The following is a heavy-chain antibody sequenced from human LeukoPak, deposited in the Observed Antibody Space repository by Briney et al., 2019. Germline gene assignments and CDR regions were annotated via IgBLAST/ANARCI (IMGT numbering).Heavy chain of an antibody. CDR1: GFTFSSYR. CDR3: ARGDIVVVTAMKNIDY. V-gene: IGHV3-74*01. J-gene: IGHJ4*02. Sequence: GGSLRLSCAASGFTFSSYRMNWVRQAPGKGLVWVSRINSHGSSISYADSVKGRFTISRDNAKNKLYLQMNSLRAEDTAVYYCARGDIVVVTAMKNIDYWGQGTLVTVSS. D-gene: IGHD2-21*02. CDR2: INSHGSSI.